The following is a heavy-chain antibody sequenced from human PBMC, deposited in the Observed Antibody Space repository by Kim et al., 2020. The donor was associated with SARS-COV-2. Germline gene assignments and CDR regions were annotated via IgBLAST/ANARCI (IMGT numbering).Heavy chain of an antibody. CDR1: GSSISSSSYF. J-gene: IGHJ4*02. CDR3: VVSWYGETYFDY. CDR2: INYRGTT. V-gene: IGHV4-39*01. Sequence: SQTLSRTCNVSGSSISSSSYFWGWVRQPPGRGLEWIANINYRGTTYNNPSFKSRVTTSIDTSRNQFSLNLTSVTAADTAMYYCVVSWYGETYFDYWGQGT. D-gene: IGHD2-8*02.